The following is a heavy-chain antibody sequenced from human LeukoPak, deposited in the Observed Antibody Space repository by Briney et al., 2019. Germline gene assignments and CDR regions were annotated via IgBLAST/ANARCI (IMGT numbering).Heavy chain of an antibody. D-gene: IGHD5-18*01. CDR3: AKATTGYTYGSWYFDL. CDR1: GFTFDDYG. Sequence: GGSLRLSCAASGFTFDDYGMSWVRQAPGKGLEWVSGINWNGGSTGYADSVKGRFTISRDNAKNSLYLQMNSLRAEDTALYYCAKATTGYTYGSWYFDLWGRGTLVTVSS. V-gene: IGHV3-20*04. CDR2: INWNGGST. J-gene: IGHJ2*01.